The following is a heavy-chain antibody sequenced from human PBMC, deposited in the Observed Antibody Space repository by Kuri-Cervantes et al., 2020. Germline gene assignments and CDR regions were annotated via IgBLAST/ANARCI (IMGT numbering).Heavy chain of an antibody. CDR3: ARDSSSLYYMDV. Sequence: GESLKISCAASGFTFSSYGMHWVRQAPGKGLEWVAVIWYDGSNKYYADSVKGRFTISRDNSKNTLHLQMNSLRAEDTAVYYCARDSSSLYYMDVWGKGTTVTVSS. CDR2: IWYDGSNK. V-gene: IGHV3-33*08. J-gene: IGHJ6*03. D-gene: IGHD6-6*01. CDR1: GFTFSSYG.